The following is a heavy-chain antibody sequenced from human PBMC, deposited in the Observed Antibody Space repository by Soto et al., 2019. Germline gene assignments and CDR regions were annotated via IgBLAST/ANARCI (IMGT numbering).Heavy chain of an antibody. V-gene: IGHV4-39*01. Sequence: SETLSLTCTVSGGSISSSSYYWGWIRQPPGKGLEWIGSIYYSGSTYYDPSLKSRVTISVDTSKNQFSLKLSSVTAADTAVYYCARAQSPEATFDYWGQGTLVTVPS. CDR3: ARAQSPEATFDY. J-gene: IGHJ4*02. CDR1: GGSISSSSYY. CDR2: IYYSGST.